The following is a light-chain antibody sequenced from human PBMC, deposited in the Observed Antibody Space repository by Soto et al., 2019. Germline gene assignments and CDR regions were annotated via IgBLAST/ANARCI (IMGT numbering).Light chain of an antibody. CDR3: QQYLSLPPLA. V-gene: IGKV1-33*01. J-gene: IGKJ4*01. CDR1: QDISIY. Sequence: DIQVTQSPPSLSASVGDRLTITCQASQDISIYVNWYQQRPGKAPKLLIYDASILETGVPRRFSGSGSGTHFSLPVSGLQPEDVATYYCQQYLSLPPLAFGGGTRVDIK. CDR2: DAS.